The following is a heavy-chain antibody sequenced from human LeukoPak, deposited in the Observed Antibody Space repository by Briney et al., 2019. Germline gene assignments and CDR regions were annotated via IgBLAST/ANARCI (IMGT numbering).Heavy chain of an antibody. Sequence: SETLSLTCTVSGGSISSSSYYWGWIRQPPGKGLEWIGSIYYSGSTYYNPSLKSRVTISVDTSKNQFSLKLSSVTAADTAVYYCARRGRVVDYYFDYWGQGTLVTVSS. CDR2: IYYSGST. CDR3: ARRGRVVDYYFDY. J-gene: IGHJ4*02. CDR1: GGSISSSSYY. V-gene: IGHV4-39*01. D-gene: IGHD2-2*01.